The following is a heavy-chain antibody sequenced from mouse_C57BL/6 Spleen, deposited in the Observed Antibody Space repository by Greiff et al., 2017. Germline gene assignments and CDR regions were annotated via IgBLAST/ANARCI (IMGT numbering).Heavy chain of an antibody. D-gene: IGHD1-1*01. Sequence: FQLQQSGAELVRPGASVTLSCKASGYTFTDYEMHWVKQTPVHGLEWIGAIDPETGGTASNQKFKGKAILTADKSSSTAYMALRSLTSEDSAVYYCTRRYPGGFAYWGQGTLVTVSA. CDR2: IDPETGGT. CDR3: TRRYPGGFAY. V-gene: IGHV1-15*01. CDR1: GYTFTDYE. J-gene: IGHJ3*01.